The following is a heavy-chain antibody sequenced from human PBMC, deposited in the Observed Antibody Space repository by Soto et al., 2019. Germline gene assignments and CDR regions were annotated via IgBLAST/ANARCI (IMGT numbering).Heavy chain of an antibody. CDR1: GGSISSGGYY. V-gene: IGHV4-31*03. D-gene: IGHD3-9*01. Sequence: QVQLQESGPGLVKPSQTLSLTCTVSGGSISSGGYYWSWIRQHPGKGLEWIGYIYYSGSTYYNPSPKSRVTISVDTSKNHFSLKLSSVTAADTAVYYCARAGRYYDILTGYSAAYYFDYWGQGTLVTVSS. CDR3: ARAGRYYDILTGYSAAYYFDY. J-gene: IGHJ4*02. CDR2: IYYSGST.